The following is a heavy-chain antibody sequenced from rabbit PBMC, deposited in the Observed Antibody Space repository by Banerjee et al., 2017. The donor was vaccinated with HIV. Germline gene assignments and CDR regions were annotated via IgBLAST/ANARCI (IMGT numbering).Heavy chain of an antibody. J-gene: IGHJ4*01. CDR3: ARDEDASSYYYFNL. Sequence: QSLEESGGDLVKPGASLTLTCTASGIDFSDFYCMCWVRQAPGKGLELIACIYPSGSTYYASWAKGRFTISKTSSTTVTLQMPSLTAADTATYFCARDEDASSYYYFNLWGPGTLVTVS. CDR2: IYPSGST. D-gene: IGHD5-1*01. CDR1: GIDFSDFYC. V-gene: IGHV1S40*01.